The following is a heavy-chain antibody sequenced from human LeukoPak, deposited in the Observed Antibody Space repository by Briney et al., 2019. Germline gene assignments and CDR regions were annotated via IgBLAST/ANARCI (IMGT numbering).Heavy chain of an antibody. CDR3: VRDYYYDSSGYYSSTGFDY. Sequence: SETLSLTCNVSGVSISSSSYYWGWIRQPPGKGLEWIGSIYYSGSTYYNPSLKSRVTISVDMSKNLFSLKLSSVTAADTAVYYCVRDYYYDSSGYYSSTGFDYWGQGTLVTVSS. CDR2: IYYSGST. J-gene: IGHJ4*02. D-gene: IGHD3-22*01. CDR1: GVSISSSSYY. V-gene: IGHV4-39*07.